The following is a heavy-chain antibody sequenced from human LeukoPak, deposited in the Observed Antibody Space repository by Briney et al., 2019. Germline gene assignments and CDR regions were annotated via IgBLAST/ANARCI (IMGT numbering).Heavy chain of an antibody. J-gene: IGHJ5*02. Sequence: SETLSLTCTVSGGSISSYYWSWIRQPPGKGLEWIGYIYYSGSTNYNPSLKSRVTLSVDTSKNQFSLKLSSVTAADTAVYYCARLDSSGWYDRGNWFDPWGQGTLVTVSS. CDR1: GGSISSYY. V-gene: IGHV4-59*08. CDR3: ARLDSSGWYDRGNWFDP. CDR2: IYYSGST. D-gene: IGHD6-19*01.